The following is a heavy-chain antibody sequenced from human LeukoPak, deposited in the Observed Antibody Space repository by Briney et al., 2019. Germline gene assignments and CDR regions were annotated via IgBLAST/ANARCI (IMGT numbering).Heavy chain of an antibody. CDR3: AEGWSSSSSFDY. J-gene: IGHJ4*02. Sequence: SVKVSCKASGGTFSSYAISWVRQAPGQGLEWMGRIIPIFGTANYAQKFQDRVTITTDESTSTAYMELSSLRSEDTAVYYCAEGWSSSSSFDYWGQGTLVTVSS. CDR2: IIPIFGTA. D-gene: IGHD6-6*01. V-gene: IGHV1-69*05. CDR1: GGTFSSYA.